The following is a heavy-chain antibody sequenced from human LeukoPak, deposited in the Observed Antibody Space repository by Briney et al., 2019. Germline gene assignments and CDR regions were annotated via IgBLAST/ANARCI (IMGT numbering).Heavy chain of an antibody. CDR2: ISYDGSNK. CDR3: ARDSCYSSSPCWWFDP. Sequence: GRSLRLSCAASGFTFSSYAMHWVRQAPGKGLEWVAVISYDGSNKYYADSVKGRFTISRDNSKNTLYLQMNSLRAEDTAVYCCARDSCYSSSPCWWFDPWGQGTLVTVSS. V-gene: IGHV3-30*01. CDR1: GFTFSSYA. J-gene: IGHJ5*02. D-gene: IGHD6-13*01.